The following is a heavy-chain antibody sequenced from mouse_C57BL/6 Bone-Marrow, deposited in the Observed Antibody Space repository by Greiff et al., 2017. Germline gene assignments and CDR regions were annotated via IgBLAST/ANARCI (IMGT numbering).Heavy chain of an antibody. D-gene: IGHD2-2*01. Sequence: VQLQQSGAELVRPGASVKLSCTASGLNIKDDYMHWVKQRPEQGLEWIGWIDPENGDTEYASKFQGKATITADTSSNTAYLQLSSLTSEDTAVYYCTTRGSYGCFDYWGQGTTLTVSS. V-gene: IGHV14-4*01. CDR2: IDPENGDT. J-gene: IGHJ2*01. CDR1: GLNIKDDY. CDR3: TTRGSYGCFDY.